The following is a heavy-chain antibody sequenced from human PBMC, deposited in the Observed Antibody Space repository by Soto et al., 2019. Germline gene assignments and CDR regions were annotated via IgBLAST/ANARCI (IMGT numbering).Heavy chain of an antibody. D-gene: IGHD1-26*01. CDR1: GDSVSSGTAA. CDR3: ARAFFIVGATTDFDS. J-gene: IGHJ4*02. V-gene: IGHV6-1*01. Sequence: SQTLSLTCAISGDSVSSGTAAWNWIRQSPSRGLEWLGRTYYRSQWYNDYALSVKSRITINPDTSKNQFSLQLNSVTPDDTAIYYCARAFFIVGATTDFDSWGQGTLVTVSS. CDR2: TYYRSQWYN.